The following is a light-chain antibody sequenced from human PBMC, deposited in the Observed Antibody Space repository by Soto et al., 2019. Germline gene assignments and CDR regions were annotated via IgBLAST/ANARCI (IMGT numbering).Light chain of an antibody. J-gene: IGKJ5*01. Sequence: DIQLTQSPSFLSASVEDRVTITCRASQGISSNSAWYQQKPGKAPKLLIYAASTLQSGVPSRFSGSGSGTEFTLTISSLQPEDFATYYCQQFNSYPITFGQGTRLEIK. CDR2: AAS. CDR3: QQFNSYPIT. V-gene: IGKV1-9*01. CDR1: QGISSN.